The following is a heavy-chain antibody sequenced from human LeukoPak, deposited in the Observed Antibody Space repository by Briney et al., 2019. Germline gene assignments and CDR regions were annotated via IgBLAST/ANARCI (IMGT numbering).Heavy chain of an antibody. CDR2: INPNSGGT. V-gene: IGHV1-2*02. CDR3: ARLYSSSWYVFDY. D-gene: IGHD6-13*01. CDR1: GYTFTGYY. J-gene: IGHJ4*02. Sequence: ASVKVSCKASGYTFTGYYMHWVRQAPGQGLEWMGWINPNSGGTNYAQKFQGRVTMTRDTSISTAYMELSRLRSDDTAVYYCARLYSSSWYVFDYWGQGTLVTVSS.